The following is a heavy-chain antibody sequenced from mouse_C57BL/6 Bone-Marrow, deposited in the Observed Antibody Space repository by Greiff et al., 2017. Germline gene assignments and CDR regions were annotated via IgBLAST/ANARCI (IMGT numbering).Heavy chain of an antibody. CDR3: ARKLYGSSSYYFDY. D-gene: IGHD1-1*01. V-gene: IGHV1-42*01. J-gene: IGHJ2*01. CDR2: INPSTGGT. CDR1: GYSFTGYY. Sequence: VQLQQSGPELVKPGASVKISCKASGYSFTGYYMNWVKQSPEKSLEWIGEINPSTGGTTYNQKFKAKATLTVDKSSSTAYMQLKSLTSEDSAVYYCARKLYGSSSYYFDYWGQGTTLTVSS.